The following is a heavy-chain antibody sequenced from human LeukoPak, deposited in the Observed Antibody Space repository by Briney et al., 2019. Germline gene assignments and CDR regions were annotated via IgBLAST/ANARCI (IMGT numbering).Heavy chain of an antibody. J-gene: IGHJ4*02. CDR1: GFIFSSYA. CDR3: AKGSWFGEFPHEN. V-gene: IGHV3-23*01. CDR2: FSVSGGIT. Sequence: GGSLRLSCAASGFIFSSYAMSWVRQAPGKGLEWVSTFSVSGGITSYADSVKGRFTISRDNSKNTLYLQMNSLRAEDTAVYYCAKGSWFGEFPHENWGQGTLVTVSS. D-gene: IGHD3-10*01.